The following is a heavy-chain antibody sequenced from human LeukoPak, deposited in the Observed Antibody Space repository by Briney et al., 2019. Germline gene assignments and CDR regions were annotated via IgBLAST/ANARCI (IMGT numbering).Heavy chain of an antibody. J-gene: IGHJ4*02. V-gene: IGHV1-69*04. CDR1: GGTFSSYA. Sequence: GASVKVSCKASGGTFSSYAISWVRQAPGQGLEWMGRIIPILGIANYAQKFQGRVTITADKSTSTAYMELRSLRSDDTAVYYCARDPEWYSSGWGLYTWGQGTLVTVSS. CDR2: IIPILGIA. CDR3: ARDPEWYSSGWGLYT. D-gene: IGHD6-19*01.